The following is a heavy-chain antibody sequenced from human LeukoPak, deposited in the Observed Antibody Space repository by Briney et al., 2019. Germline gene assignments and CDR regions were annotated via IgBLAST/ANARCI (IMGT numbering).Heavy chain of an antibody. Sequence: GGSLRLSCAASGFTFSSYYWMHWVRQAPGKGLVWVSRIKSDEITTNYADSVKGRFTISRDNAKNTLYLQMNSLRAEDTAVYYCARGAWTAYYFDYWGQGTLVTVSS. D-gene: IGHD3/OR15-3a*01. CDR2: IKSDEITT. J-gene: IGHJ4*02. CDR3: ARGAWTAYYFDY. V-gene: IGHV3-74*01. CDR1: GFTFSSYYW.